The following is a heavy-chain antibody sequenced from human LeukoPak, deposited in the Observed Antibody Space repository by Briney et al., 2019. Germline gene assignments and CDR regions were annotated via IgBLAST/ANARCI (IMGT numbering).Heavy chain of an antibody. CDR3: AREYCSSTSCSRYYYYYMDV. J-gene: IGHJ6*03. CDR1: GFTLSSYW. V-gene: IGHV3-7*01. D-gene: IGHD2-2*01. CDR2: IKQDGSEK. Sequence: PGGSLRLSCAASGFTLSSYWMGWVRQAPGKGLEWVAKIKQDGSEKYYVDSVKGRLTISRDDAKNSLYLQMNSLRAEDTAVYYCAREYCSSTSCSRYYYYYMDVWGKGTTVTVSS.